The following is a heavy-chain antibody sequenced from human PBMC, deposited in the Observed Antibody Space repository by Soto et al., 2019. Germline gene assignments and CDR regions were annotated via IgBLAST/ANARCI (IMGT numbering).Heavy chain of an antibody. CDR3: ARDSCSGGSCYWTFDY. Sequence: PGGSLRLSCAASGFTVSSNYMSWVRQAPGKGLEWVSVIYSDGTTYYADSVLGRFTISRDNSKNTLYLQMNSLRAEDTAVYYCARDSCSGGSCYWTFDYWGQGTLVTVSS. CDR1: GFTVSSNY. V-gene: IGHV3-53*05. CDR2: IYSDGTT. J-gene: IGHJ4*02. D-gene: IGHD2-15*01.